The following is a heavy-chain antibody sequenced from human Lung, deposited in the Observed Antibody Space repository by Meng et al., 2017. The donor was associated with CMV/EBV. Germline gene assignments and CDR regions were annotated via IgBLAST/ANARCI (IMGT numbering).Heavy chain of an antibody. Sequence: SVXVSXXASGYSFTAYYIHWVRQAPGQGLEWMGWISPNSGGTNYAQRFQGRVTLTRDTSISTVYMELRRLTSDDTAVYFCARNFVVLPAATYFDYWGQGTLVTVSS. J-gene: IGHJ4*02. CDR3: ARNFVVLPAATYFDY. V-gene: IGHV1-2*02. CDR1: GYSFTAYY. D-gene: IGHD2-2*01. CDR2: ISPNSGGT.